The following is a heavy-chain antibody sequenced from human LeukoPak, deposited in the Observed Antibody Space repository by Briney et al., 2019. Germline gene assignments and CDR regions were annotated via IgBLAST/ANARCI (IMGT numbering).Heavy chain of an antibody. J-gene: IGHJ4*02. CDR1: GGSISSYY. CDR2: IHYSGST. D-gene: IGHD3-22*01. Sequence: PSETLSLTCTVSGGSISSYYWSWIRQPPGKGLEWIGCIHYSGSTNYNPSLKSRVTISVDTSKNQFSLKLSSVTAADTAVYYCARVRDRSSYFYDLDYWGQETLVTVSS. V-gene: IGHV4-59*01. CDR3: ARVRDRSSYFYDLDY.